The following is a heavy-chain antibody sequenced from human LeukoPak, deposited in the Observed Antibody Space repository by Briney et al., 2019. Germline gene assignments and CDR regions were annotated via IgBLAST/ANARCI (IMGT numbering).Heavy chain of an antibody. CDR2: FDPEDGET. Sequence: ASVKVSCKVSGYTLTELSMHWVRQAPGKGLEWMGGFDPEDGETIYAQKFQGRVTMTEDTSTDTAYMELSSLRSEDTAVYYCATDLYGGGWYDYWGQGTLVTVSS. J-gene: IGHJ4*02. D-gene: IGHD6-19*01. CDR1: GYTLTELS. CDR3: ATDLYGGGWYDY. V-gene: IGHV1-24*01.